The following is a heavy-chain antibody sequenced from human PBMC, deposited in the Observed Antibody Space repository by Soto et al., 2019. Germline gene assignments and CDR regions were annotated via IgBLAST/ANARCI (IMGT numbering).Heavy chain of an antibody. Sequence: ASETLSLTCTVSGGSVSSYYWSWIRQSPGKGLERIGYIYYSGSTKDKPSIKSRVTISVDTSKNQFSLKMSSATAADTAVYYCARHSNRNYGLYYFDYWGLGALVTVSS. CDR3: ARHSNRNYGLYYFDY. D-gene: IGHD4-4*01. CDR1: GGSVSSYY. V-gene: IGHV4-59*08. J-gene: IGHJ4*02. CDR2: IYYSGST.